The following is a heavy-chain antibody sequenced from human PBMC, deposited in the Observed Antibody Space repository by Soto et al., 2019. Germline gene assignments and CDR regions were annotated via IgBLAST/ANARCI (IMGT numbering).Heavy chain of an antibody. J-gene: IGHJ4*02. CDR1: GFTFNSYG. D-gene: IGHD1-26*01. CDR3: AAFLLGPTEGFDY. CDR2: ISFDGSSQ. V-gene: IGHV3-30*03. Sequence: QVQLVESGGGVVQPGRSLRLSCAASGFTFNSYGMHWVRQAPGKGLEWVAVISFDGSSQNYADSVKGRFTVSRDNSKNTVYLQMNSLRAEDTAVYYYAAFLLGPTEGFDYWGQGTLVTVSS.